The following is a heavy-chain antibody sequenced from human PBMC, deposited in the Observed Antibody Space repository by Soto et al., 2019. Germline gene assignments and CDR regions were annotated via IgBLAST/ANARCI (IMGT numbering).Heavy chain of an antibody. J-gene: IGHJ6*02. CDR2: INHSGST. CDR1: GGSFSGYY. D-gene: IGHD2-21*01. CDR3: ARGFALRLVAYYYYGMDV. V-gene: IGHV4-34*01. Sequence: SETLSLTCAVYGGSFSGYYWSWIRQPPGKGLEWIGEINHSGSTNYNPSLKSRVTISVNTSKNQFSLKLSSVTAADTAVYYCARGFALRLVAYYYYGMDVWGQGTTVTVSS.